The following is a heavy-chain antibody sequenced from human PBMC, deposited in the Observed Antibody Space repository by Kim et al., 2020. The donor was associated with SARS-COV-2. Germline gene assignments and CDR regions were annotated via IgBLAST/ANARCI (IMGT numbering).Heavy chain of an antibody. D-gene: IGHD3-10*01. CDR2: IYYSGSA. V-gene: IGHV4-59*13. CDR3: ARGGGYGSSFQH. Sequence: SETLSLTCNVFDGSINTYYWSWIRQPPGKGLEWIGYIYYSGSANYNPSLKSRVSISVDTSKNRISLHLSSVTAADTAVYYCARGGGYGSSFQHWGQGIL. CDR1: DGSINTYY. J-gene: IGHJ1*01.